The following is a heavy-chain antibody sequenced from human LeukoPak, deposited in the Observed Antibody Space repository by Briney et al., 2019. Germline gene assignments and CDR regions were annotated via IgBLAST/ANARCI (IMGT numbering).Heavy chain of an antibody. J-gene: IGHJ4*02. D-gene: IGHD2-2*01. CDR1: GFIFSSYA. CDR2: IGSSGGST. V-gene: IGHV3-23*01. Sequence: GGSLRLSCAASGFIFSSYAMSWVRQAPGKGLEWVSTIGSSGGSTYYADSVKGRFTISRANSKNTLYLQMSTLRAEDTAVYYCAKGYCSSTSCPLGYWGQGTLVTVSS. CDR3: AKGYCSSTSCPLGY.